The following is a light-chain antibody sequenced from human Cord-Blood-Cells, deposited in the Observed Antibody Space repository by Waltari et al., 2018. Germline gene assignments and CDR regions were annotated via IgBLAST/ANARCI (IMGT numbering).Light chain of an antibody. CDR2: RNN. CDR1: SSNIGSNY. Sequence: QSVLTHPPSASGTPGQRVTISCSRSSSNIGSNYVYWYQPLPGTAPKLLIYRNNQRPSGVPDRFSGSKSGTSASLAISGLRSEDEADYYCAAWDDSLSGYVFGTGTKVTVL. J-gene: IGLJ1*01. CDR3: AAWDDSLSGYV. V-gene: IGLV1-47*01.